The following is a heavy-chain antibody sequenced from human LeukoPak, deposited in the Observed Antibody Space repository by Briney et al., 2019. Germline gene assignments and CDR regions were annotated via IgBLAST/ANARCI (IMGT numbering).Heavy chain of an antibody. CDR2: ISDDETYK. V-gene: IGHV3-30-3*01. Sequence: QTGGSLRLSCAASGFTFNSYSMHWVRQAPGKGLEWVTAISDDETYKFYADSVKGRFTISRDNSKNTLYLQMNSLRAEDTAVYYCALLNDDYGLGGDFDYWGQGTLVTVSS. CDR1: GFTFNSYS. J-gene: IGHJ4*02. CDR3: ALLNDDYGLGGDFDY. D-gene: IGHD4-17*01.